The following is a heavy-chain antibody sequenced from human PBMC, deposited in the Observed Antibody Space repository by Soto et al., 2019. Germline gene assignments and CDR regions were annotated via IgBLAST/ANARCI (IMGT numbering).Heavy chain of an antibody. D-gene: IGHD4-17*01. CDR1: GFTFSSYA. CDR3: ARDPLTTPGSGAFDI. J-gene: IGHJ3*02. CDR2: ISYDGSNK. Sequence: GGSLRLSCAASGFTFSSYAMHWVRQAPGKGLEWVAVISYDGSNKYYADSVKGRFTISRDNSKNTLYLQMNSLRAEDTAVYYCARDPLTTPGSGAFDIWGQGTMVTVSS. V-gene: IGHV3-30-3*01.